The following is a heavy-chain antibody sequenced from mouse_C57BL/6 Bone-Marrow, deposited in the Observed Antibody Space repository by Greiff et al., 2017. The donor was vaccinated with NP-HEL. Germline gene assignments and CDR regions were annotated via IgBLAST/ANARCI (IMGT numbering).Heavy chain of an antibody. CDR1: GFSLSTFGMG. CDR3: ARNGMAWFAY. CDR2: IWWGDDK. Sequence: QVTLKVCGPGILQPSQTLSLTCSFSGFSLSTFGMGVGWIRQPSGKGLEWLAHIWWGDDKYYNPALKSRRTISKDTSKNQVCLKVANVETSDTARYYCARNGMAWFAYWGQGTLVTVSA. V-gene: IGHV8-8*01. D-gene: IGHD2-3*01. J-gene: IGHJ3*01.